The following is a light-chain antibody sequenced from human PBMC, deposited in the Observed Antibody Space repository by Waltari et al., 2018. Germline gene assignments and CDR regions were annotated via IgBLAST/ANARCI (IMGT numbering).Light chain of an antibody. J-gene: IGKJ4*01. CDR1: QSVSNY. CDR3: QQRAHWPPLT. CDR2: HAS. V-gene: IGKV3-11*01. Sequence: EIVVKQSPATLSLSPGDRATLAGRASQSVSNYLAWNQQKPGQAPRLLIYHASKRSTDMPDRFSGRGSGTDFTLTISSLETGDSAVYYCQQRAHWPPLTFGGGTRVE.